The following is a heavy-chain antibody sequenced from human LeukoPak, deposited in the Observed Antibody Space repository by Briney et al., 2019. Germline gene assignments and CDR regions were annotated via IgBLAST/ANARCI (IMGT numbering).Heavy chain of an antibody. CDR1: GFTFSSYG. CDR2: IRYEGSNK. D-gene: IGHD2-2*01. CDR3: AKDHRSQYCSSTSCDYYYYYYYMDV. V-gene: IGHV3-30*02. J-gene: IGHJ6*03. Sequence: GGSLRLSCAASGFTFSSYGMHWVRQAPGKWREWVAFIRYEGSNKYYADSVKGRFTIARDNSKNTLYLQMNSLRAEDTAVYYCAKDHRSQYCSSTSCDYYYYYYYMDVWGKGTTVTVSS.